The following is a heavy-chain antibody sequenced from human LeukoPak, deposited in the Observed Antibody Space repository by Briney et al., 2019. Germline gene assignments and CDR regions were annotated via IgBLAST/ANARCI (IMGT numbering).Heavy chain of an antibody. D-gene: IGHD6-13*01. J-gene: IGHJ6*02. CDR1: GFTFSSYG. CDR2: IWYDGSNK. CDR3: ARGAGYSSSWYFSAYYYYGMDV. V-gene: IGHV3-33*01. Sequence: PGGSLRLSCAASGFTFSSYGMHWVRQAPGKGLEWVAVIWYDGSNKYYADSVKGRFTISRDNSKNTLYLQMNSLRAEDTAVYYCARGAGYSSSWYFSAYYYYGMDVWGQGTTVTVSS.